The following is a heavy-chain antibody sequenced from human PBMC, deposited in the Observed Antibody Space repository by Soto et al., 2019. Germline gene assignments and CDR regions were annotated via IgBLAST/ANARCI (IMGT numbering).Heavy chain of an antibody. V-gene: IGHV3-11*01. J-gene: IGHJ4*02. CDR2: ISSSGSTI. CDR1: GFTFSDYY. CDR3: ARAVSYDGSYYFDY. Sequence: GSLRLSCAASGFTFSDYYMSWIRQAPGKGLEWVSYISSSGSTIYYTDSVKGRFTISRDNAKNSLYLQMNSLRAEDTAVYYCARAVSYDGSYYFDYWGQGTLVTVSS. D-gene: IGHD1-26*01.